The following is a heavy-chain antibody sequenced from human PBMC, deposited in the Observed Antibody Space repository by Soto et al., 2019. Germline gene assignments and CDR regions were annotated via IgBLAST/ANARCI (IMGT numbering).Heavy chain of an antibody. Sequence: GGSLRLSCVGSGFTFSYSVMAWVRQSPGKGLEWLSVMSGDGRTLYALSVTGRFTISRDNSKNTLYLQMRSLRAEDAAAYYCVKWHTSNFDSLPFTGFDFWGQGTQVTVSS. D-gene: IGHD3-22*01. CDR2: MSGDGRT. CDR3: VKWHTSNFDSLPFTGFDF. CDR1: GFTFSYSV. J-gene: IGHJ4*02. V-gene: IGHV3-23*01.